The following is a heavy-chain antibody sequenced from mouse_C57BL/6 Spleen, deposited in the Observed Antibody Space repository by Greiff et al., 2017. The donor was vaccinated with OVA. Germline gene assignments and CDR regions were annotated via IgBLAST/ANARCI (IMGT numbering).Heavy chain of an antibody. V-gene: IGHV1-69*01. CDR3: ARCIDGYYDFDY. Sequence: QVQLQQPGAELVMPGASVKLSCKASGYTFTSYWMHWVKQRPGQGLEWIGEIDPSDSYTNYNQKFKGKSTLTVDKSSSTAYMQLSSLTSEDSAVYYCARCIDGYYDFDYWGQGTTLTVSS. D-gene: IGHD2-3*01. CDR2: IDPSDSYT. CDR1: GYTFTSYW. J-gene: IGHJ2*01.